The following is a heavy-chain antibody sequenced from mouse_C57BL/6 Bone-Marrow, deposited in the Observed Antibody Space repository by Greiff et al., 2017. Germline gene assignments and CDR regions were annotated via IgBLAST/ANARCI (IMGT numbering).Heavy chain of an antibody. Sequence: QVQLRQSGAELVRPGTSVKVSCKASGYAFTNYLIEWVKQRPGQGLEWIGVINPGSGGTNYNEKFKGKATLTADKSSSTAYMQLSSLTSEDSAVYFCARWGFAYWGQGTLVTVSA. V-gene: IGHV1-54*01. J-gene: IGHJ3*01. CDR3: ARWGFAY. CDR1: GYAFTNYL. CDR2: INPGSGGT.